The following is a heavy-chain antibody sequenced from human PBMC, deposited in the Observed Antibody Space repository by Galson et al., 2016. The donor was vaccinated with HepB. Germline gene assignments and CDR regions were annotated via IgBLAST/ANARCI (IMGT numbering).Heavy chain of an antibody. J-gene: IGHJ3*01. Sequence: SLRLSCAASGFSFNDYYMNWIRQAPGKGLEWVSYISSSGRTIYYADSVKGRFTISRDNAKNSLCLQMNSLRAEDTAVYYCARDDSKYINGWYDAFDFWGQGTMVTVSS. V-gene: IGHV3-11*04. CDR3: ARDDSKYINGWYDAFDF. CDR2: ISSSGRTI. D-gene: IGHD6-19*01. CDR1: GFSFNDYY.